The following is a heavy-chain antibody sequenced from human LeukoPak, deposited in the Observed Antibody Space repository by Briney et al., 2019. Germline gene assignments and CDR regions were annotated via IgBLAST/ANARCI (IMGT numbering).Heavy chain of an antibody. V-gene: IGHV5-51*01. CDR2: VYPGDSDT. CDR3: ARQGFSARQMNWFDP. CDR1: GYSFSNYW. J-gene: IGHJ5*02. D-gene: IGHD6-6*01. Sequence: PGESLKISCKGSGYSFSNYWIGWVRRMPGKGLEWMGFVYPGDSDTRYNPSFQGQVTISADKSITTVYLQWSSLKASDTAMYYCARQGFSARQMNWFDPWGQGTLVTVSS.